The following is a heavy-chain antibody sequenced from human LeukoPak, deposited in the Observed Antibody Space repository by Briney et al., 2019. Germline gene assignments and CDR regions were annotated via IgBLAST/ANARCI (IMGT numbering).Heavy chain of an antibody. D-gene: IGHD2-21*02. CDR2: IRYDGSNK. Sequence: GGSLRLSCAASRFTFSNYAMHWVRQAPGKGLEWVAFIRYDGSNKYYADSVKGRFTISRDNSKNTLYLQMNSLRAEDTAVYYCAKIAAANCGGDCYSGAYYFDYWGQGTLVTVSS. V-gene: IGHV3-30*02. CDR3: AKIAAANCGGDCYSGAYYFDY. CDR1: RFTFSNYA. J-gene: IGHJ4*02.